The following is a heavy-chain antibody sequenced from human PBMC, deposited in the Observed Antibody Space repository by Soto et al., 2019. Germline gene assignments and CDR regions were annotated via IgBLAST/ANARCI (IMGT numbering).Heavy chain of an antibody. V-gene: IGHV3-7*01. D-gene: IGHD3-22*01. J-gene: IGHJ4*02. CDR1: GFTFSSYW. Sequence: GGSLRLSCAASGFTFSSYWMSCVRQAPGKGLEWVANIKQDGSEKYYVDSVKGRFTISRDNAKNSLYLQMNSLRAEDTAVYYCARATYYYDSSGYRGYFDYWGQGTLVTVSS. CDR2: IKQDGSEK. CDR3: ARATYYYDSSGYRGYFDY.